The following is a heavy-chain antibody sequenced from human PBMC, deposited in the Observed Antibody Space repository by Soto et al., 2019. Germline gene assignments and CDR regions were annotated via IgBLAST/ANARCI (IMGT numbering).Heavy chain of an antibody. CDR2: IIPIFGTA. V-gene: IGHV1-69*06. D-gene: IGHD2-21*02. Sequence: QVQLVQSGAEVKKPGSSVKVSCKASGGTFSSYAISWVRQAPGQGLEWMGGIIPIFGTANYAQKFQGRVTITADKSTSTADMELSSLRSEDKAVYYCARAQGGKTYCGGDCYSGGFDYWGQGTLVTVSS. J-gene: IGHJ4*02. CDR1: GGTFSSYA. CDR3: ARAQGGKTYCGGDCYSGGFDY.